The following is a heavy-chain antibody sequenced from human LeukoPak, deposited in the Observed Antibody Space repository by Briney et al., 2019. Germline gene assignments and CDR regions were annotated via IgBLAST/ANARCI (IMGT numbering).Heavy chain of an antibody. D-gene: IGHD3-22*01. V-gene: IGHV4-38-2*01. CDR2: IYHSGST. CDR1: GHSISSGYY. Sequence: SETLSLTCAVSGHSISSGYYWGWIRQPPGKGLEWIGSIYHSGSTYYNPSLKSRVTISVDTSKNQFSLKLSSVTAADTAVYYCARHGSSRRYYYDSSGYLIDYWGQGTLVTVSS. CDR3: ARHGSSRRYYYDSSGYLIDY. J-gene: IGHJ4*02.